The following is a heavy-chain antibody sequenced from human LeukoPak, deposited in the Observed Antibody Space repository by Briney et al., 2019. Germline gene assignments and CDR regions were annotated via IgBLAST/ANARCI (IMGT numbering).Heavy chain of an antibody. CDR2: INPNSGGT. D-gene: IGHD2-2*01. Sequence: ASVKVSCKASGYTFTGYYMHWVRQAPGQGLERMGWINPNSGGTNYAQKFQGRVTMTRDTSISTAYMELSRLRSDDTAVYYCARDRRGVPAASWFDPWGQRTLVTVSS. CDR3: ARDRRGVPAASWFDP. V-gene: IGHV1-2*02. J-gene: IGHJ5*02. CDR1: GYTFTGYY.